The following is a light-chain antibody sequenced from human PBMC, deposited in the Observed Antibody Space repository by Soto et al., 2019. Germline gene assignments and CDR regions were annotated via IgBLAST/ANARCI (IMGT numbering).Light chain of an antibody. CDR2: AAS. Sequence: DIQMTQSPSSLSASVEDRVIITCRASQSISNHLNWYQQKPGKAPKLLIFAASSLQSGVPSRFSGSRSGPDFTLTISSLQPEDFATYYCQQHNSYPFTFGQGTRLEI. CDR3: QQHNSYPFT. V-gene: IGKV1-39*01. CDR1: QSISNH. J-gene: IGKJ5*01.